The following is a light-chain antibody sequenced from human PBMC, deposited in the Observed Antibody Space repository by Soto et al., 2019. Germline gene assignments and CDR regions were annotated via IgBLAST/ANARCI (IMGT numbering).Light chain of an antibody. CDR1: SGSVASNY. V-gene: IGLV6-57*02. CDR2: GDN. Sequence: NFMLTQPHSVSESPGKTVTISCTGSSGSVASNYVHWYQRRPGSAPTIVIYGDNQRPSGVPDRFSVSIDSSSNSASLTISRLKAEDEADYFCQSYDRSSLYVFGTGTKVTVL. CDR3: QSYDRSSLYV. J-gene: IGLJ1*01.